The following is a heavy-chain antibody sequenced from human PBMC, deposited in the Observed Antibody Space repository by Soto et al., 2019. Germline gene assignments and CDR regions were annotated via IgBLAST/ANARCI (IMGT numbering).Heavy chain of an antibody. CDR1: GGSISSGDYS. J-gene: IGHJ4*02. Sequence: SETLSLTCAVSGGSISSGDYSWSWIRQPPGKGLEWIGYIFHSGGIYYNPSLKSRVTISVDRSKNQFSLKLSSVTAADTAVYFCARGGYYYDISGYYEYWGQGTLVTVYS. D-gene: IGHD3-22*01. CDR2: IFHSGGI. V-gene: IGHV4-30-2*01. CDR3: ARGGYYYDISGYYEY.